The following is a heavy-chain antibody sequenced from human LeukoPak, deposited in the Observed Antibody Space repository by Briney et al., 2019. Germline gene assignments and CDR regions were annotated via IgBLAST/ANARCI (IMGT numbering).Heavy chain of an antibody. CDR1: GYIFTSYY. CDR2: INPSGGST. V-gene: IGHV1-46*01. CDR3: ARDFLPDYYDILPGPQVY. D-gene: IGHD3-9*01. Sequence: ASVKVSCKASGYIFTSYYIHWVRQAPGQGLEWMGIINPSGGSTSCAQKFQGRVTMTRDMSTSTVYMELSSLRSEDTAVYYCARDFLPDYYDILPGPQVYWGQGTLVTVSS. J-gene: IGHJ4*02.